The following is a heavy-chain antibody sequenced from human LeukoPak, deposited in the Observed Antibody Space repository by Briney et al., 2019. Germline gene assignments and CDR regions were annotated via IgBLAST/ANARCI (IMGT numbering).Heavy chain of an antibody. CDR3: ARHRPMYFDY. D-gene: IGHD2-2*01. V-gene: IGHV3-53*05. Sequence: GGSLRLSCAASGFTVSSNYMSWVRQAPGKGLEWVSVIYSGGSTYYADSVKGRFTISRDNSKNTLYLQMNSLRAADTAVYYCARHRPMYFDYWGQGTLVTVSS. J-gene: IGHJ4*02. CDR1: GFTVSSNY. CDR2: IYSGGST.